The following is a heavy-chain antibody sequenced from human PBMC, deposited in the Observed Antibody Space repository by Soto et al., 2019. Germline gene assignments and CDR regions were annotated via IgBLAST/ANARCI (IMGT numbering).Heavy chain of an antibody. D-gene: IGHD3-3*01. Sequence: PSETLSLTCTVSGGSISSYYWSWIRQPPGKGLEWIGYIYYSGSTNYNPSLKSRVTIALDTSKNQFSLKLSSVTAADTAVYYCARYYDFWSGYYTGGWFGPWGQGTLVPVSS. CDR2: IYYSGST. CDR1: GGSISSYY. V-gene: IGHV4-59*01. CDR3: ARYYDFWSGYYTGGWFGP. J-gene: IGHJ5*02.